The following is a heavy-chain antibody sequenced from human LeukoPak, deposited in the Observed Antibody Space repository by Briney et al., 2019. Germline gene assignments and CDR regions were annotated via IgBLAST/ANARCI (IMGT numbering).Heavy chain of an antibody. CDR1: GFTFSSDS. J-gene: IGHJ3*02. Sequence: GGSLRLSCAASGFTFSSDSMNWVRQAPGKGLEWVSSISSSSSYIYYADSVKGRFTISRDNAKNSLYLQMNSLRAEDTAVYYCARFLAAAGNDAFDIWGQGTMVTVSS. CDR3: ARFLAAAGNDAFDI. CDR2: ISSSSSYI. V-gene: IGHV3-21*01. D-gene: IGHD6-13*01.